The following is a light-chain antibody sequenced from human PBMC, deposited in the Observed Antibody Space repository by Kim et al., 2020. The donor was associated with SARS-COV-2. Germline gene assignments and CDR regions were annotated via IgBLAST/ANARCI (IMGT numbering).Light chain of an antibody. Sequence: EIVLTQSPGTLSLSPGERATLSCRASQTISTYYLAWYQQKPGQPPRVLIYGASTRATGIPDRFSGSGSGTDFTLTISRLEPDDFAVYYCQYYEISWPFGQGTKVYIK. CDR3: QYYEISWP. V-gene: IGKV3-20*01. CDR2: GAS. J-gene: IGKJ1*01. CDR1: QTISTYY.